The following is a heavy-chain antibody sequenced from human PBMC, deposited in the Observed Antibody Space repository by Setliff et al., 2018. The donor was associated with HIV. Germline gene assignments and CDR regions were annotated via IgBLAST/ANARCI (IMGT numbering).Heavy chain of an antibody. V-gene: IGHV1-18*01. CDR3: ARDEQYQLLLDY. Sequence: ASVKVSCKAFGYSFTSYDISWVRQAPGQGFEWMGWISTYNGNINYAQKVQGRVTMTTDTSTNTVYMELRSLRSDDTAVYYCARDEQYQLLLDYWGQGTLVTVSS. CDR2: ISTYNGNI. CDR1: GYSFTSYD. J-gene: IGHJ4*02. D-gene: IGHD2-2*01.